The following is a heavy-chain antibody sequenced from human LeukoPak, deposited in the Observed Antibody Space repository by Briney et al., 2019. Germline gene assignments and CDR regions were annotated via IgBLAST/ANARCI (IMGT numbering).Heavy chain of an antibody. CDR2: IHHSGST. V-gene: IGHV4-34*01. J-gene: IGHJ3*02. D-gene: IGHD3-22*01. CDR3: ARGAMIVVGPDAFDI. CDR1: GGSFSGYY. Sequence: SETLSLTCAVYGGSFSGYYWSWIRQPPGKGLECIGEIHHSGSTNYNPSLKSRVTISVDTSKNQFSLKLSSVTAADTAVYYCARGAMIVVGPDAFDIWGQGTMVTVSS.